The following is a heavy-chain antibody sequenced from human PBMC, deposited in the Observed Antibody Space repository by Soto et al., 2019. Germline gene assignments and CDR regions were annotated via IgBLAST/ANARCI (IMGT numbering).Heavy chain of an antibody. J-gene: IGHJ5*02. V-gene: IGHV1-3*01. D-gene: IGHD1-1*01. CDR2: HNGYNGQT. Sequence: XSVKVSCKASENTLSTYLVHWVRQVHGQGLEWMGWHNGYNGQTEYSQKFQGRVTITRDTSAKTAYLELRSLTSEDTAVYYCAGPHDRAGLGTWGQGTLVTVSS. CDR1: ENTLSTYL. CDR3: AGPHDRAGLGT.